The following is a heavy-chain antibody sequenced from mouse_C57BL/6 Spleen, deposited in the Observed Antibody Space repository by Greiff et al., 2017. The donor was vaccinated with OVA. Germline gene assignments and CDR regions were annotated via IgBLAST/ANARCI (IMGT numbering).Heavy chain of an antibody. CDR3: ARSEYGSSWDY. V-gene: IGHV1-64*01. CDR1: GYTFTSYW. Sequence: VQLQQPGAELVKPGASVKLSCKASGYTFTSYWMHWVKQRPGQGLEWIGMIHPNSGSTNYNEKFKSKATLTVDKSSSTAYMQLSSLTSEDAAVYYCARSEYGSSWDYWGQGTTLTVSS. D-gene: IGHD1-1*01. CDR2: IHPNSGST. J-gene: IGHJ2*01.